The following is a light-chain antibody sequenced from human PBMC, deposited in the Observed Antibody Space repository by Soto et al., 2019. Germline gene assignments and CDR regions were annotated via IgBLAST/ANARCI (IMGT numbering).Light chain of an antibody. CDR3: QQDYNWLLT. Sequence: EIVMTQSPATLSVSPGESATLSCRASQSISSELAWYQQKPGQPPRLLIYGASTRATGVPARFTGSGSGSDFTRTITVLQSEDFAVYYCQQDYNWLLTFGQGTRLEI. J-gene: IGKJ2*01. CDR2: GAS. V-gene: IGKV3-15*01. CDR1: QSISSE.